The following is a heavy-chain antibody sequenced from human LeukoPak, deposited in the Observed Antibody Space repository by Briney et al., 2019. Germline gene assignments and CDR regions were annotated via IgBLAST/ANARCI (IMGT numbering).Heavy chain of an antibody. CDR2: IKQDGSEK. J-gene: IGHJ4*02. V-gene: IGHV3-7*01. CDR3: ARAFGVPEYYFDY. Sequence: GGSLRLSCAASGFTFSSYWMSWVRQAPGKGLEWVANIKQDGSEKYYVDSVKGQFTISRDNAKNSLYLQMNSLRAEDTAVYYCARAFGVPEYYFDYWGQGTLVTVSS. D-gene: IGHD3-16*01. CDR1: GFTFSSYW.